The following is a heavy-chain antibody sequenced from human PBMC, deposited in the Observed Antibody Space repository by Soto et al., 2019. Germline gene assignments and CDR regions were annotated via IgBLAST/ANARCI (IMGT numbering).Heavy chain of an antibody. Sequence: QVQLVQSGAEVKKPGSSVKVSCKASGGTFSSYAISWVRQAPGQGLEWMGGIIPIFGTANYAQKFQGRVTITADESTSTAYMELSSLRSEDTAGYYCAREGYDYVWGSYRYTASFFDYWGQGPLVTVSS. V-gene: IGHV1-69*01. J-gene: IGHJ4*02. CDR2: IIPIFGTA. CDR3: AREGYDYVWGSYRYTASFFDY. D-gene: IGHD3-16*02. CDR1: GGTFSSYA.